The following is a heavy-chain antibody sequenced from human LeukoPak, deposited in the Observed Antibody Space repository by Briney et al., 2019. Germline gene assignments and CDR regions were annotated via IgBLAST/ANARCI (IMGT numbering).Heavy chain of an antibody. CDR3: ASGGIAVAGTSGYYYYMDV. Sequence: GSSVKVSCKASGGTFSSYAISRVRQAPGQGLESMGGIIPIFGTANYAQTFQGRVTITTDESTSTACMELSSLRSEDTAVYYCASGGIAVAGTSGYYYYMDVWGKGTTVTVSS. CDR2: IIPIFGTA. J-gene: IGHJ6*03. CDR1: GGTFSSYA. V-gene: IGHV1-69*05. D-gene: IGHD6-19*01.